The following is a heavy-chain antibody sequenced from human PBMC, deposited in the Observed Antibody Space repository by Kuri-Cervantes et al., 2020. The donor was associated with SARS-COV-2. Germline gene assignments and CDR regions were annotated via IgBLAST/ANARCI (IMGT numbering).Heavy chain of an antibody. CDR3: ARFKGHHKIPLLGVVVVPAASFDY. J-gene: IGHJ4*02. CDR1: GGTFSSYA. CDR2: IIPIFGTA. D-gene: IGHD2-2*01. V-gene: IGHV1-69*13. Sequence: SVKVSCKASGGTFSSYAISWVRQAPGQGLEWMGGIIPIFGTANYAQKFQGRVTITADESTSTAYMELSSLRSVDTAVYYCARFKGHHKIPLLGVVVVPAASFDYWGQGTLVTVSS.